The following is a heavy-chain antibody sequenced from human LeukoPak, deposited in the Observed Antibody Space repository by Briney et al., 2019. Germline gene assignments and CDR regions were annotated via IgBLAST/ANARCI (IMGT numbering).Heavy chain of an antibody. CDR1: GYTFTSYY. D-gene: IGHD3-22*01. CDR3: ARDVRDSSGYDAFDI. V-gene: IGHV1-46*01. CDR2: INPSGGST. J-gene: IGHJ3*02. Sequence: ASVKVSCKASGYTFTSYYMHWVRQAPGQGLEWMGIINPSGGSTSYAQKFQGRVTTTRDTSTSTVYMELSSLRSEDTAVYYCARDVRDSSGYDAFDIWGQGTMVTVSS.